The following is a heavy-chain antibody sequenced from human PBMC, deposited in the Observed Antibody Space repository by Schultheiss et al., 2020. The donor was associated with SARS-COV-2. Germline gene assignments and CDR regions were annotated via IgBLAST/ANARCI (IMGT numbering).Heavy chain of an antibody. CDR1: GYSFTSYW. J-gene: IGHJ6*02. CDR2: IYPGDSDT. Sequence: GESLKISCKGSGYSFTSYWIGWVRQMPGKGLEWMGIIYPGDSDTRYSPSFQGQVTISADKSISTAYLQWSSLKASDTAMYYCATNGAYGDPLYYGMDVWGQGTTVTVSS. D-gene: IGHD4-17*01. CDR3: ATNGAYGDPLYYGMDV. V-gene: IGHV5-51*01.